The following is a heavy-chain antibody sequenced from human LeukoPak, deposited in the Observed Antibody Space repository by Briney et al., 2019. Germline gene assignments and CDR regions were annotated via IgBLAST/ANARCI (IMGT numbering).Heavy chain of an antibody. J-gene: IGHJ4*02. CDR1: GGSISSYY. CDR3: ARGRLWDHFDY. D-gene: IGHD6-25*01. CDR2: IYYSRST. Sequence: SETLSLTCTVSGGSISSYYWSWIRQPPGKGLEWIGYIYYSRSTNYNPSLKSRVTISVDTSKNQFSLKLSSVTAADTAVYYCARGRLWDHFDYWGQGTLVTVSS. V-gene: IGHV4-59*12.